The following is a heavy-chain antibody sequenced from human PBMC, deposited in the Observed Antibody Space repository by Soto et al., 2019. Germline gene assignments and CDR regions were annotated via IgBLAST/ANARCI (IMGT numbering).Heavy chain of an antibody. CDR3: VTSDWHH. D-gene: IGHD6-19*01. V-gene: IGHV3-48*01. Sequence: EVQLVESGGGLIQPGESLTVSCAASGFTFTTYSMNWVRQAPGKGLEWVSYISGDRSNIHYADSVKGRFTISRDNAQNSLYLQMNSLRAEDTAVYYCVTSDWHHWGQGTLVTVSS. CDR1: GFTFTTYS. CDR2: ISGDRSNI. J-gene: IGHJ5*02.